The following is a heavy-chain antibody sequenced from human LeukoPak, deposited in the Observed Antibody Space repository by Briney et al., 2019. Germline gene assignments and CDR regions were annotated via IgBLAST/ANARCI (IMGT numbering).Heavy chain of an antibody. CDR2: INHSGST. CDR3: ARIRKWLRPGYNWFDP. Sequence: PSETLSLTCAVYGGSFSGYYWSWIRQPPGKGLEWIGEINHSGSTNYNPSLKSRVTISVDTSKNQFSLKLSSVTAADTAVYYCARIRKWLRPGYNWFDPWGQGTLVTVPS. J-gene: IGHJ5*02. D-gene: IGHD5-12*01. V-gene: IGHV4-34*01. CDR1: GGSFSGYY.